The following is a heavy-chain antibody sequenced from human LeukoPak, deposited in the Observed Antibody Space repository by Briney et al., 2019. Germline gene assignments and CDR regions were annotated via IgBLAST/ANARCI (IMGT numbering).Heavy chain of an antibody. V-gene: IGHV3-23*01. CDR2: ISGSGDNT. CDR1: GFTFSSYA. CDR3: AKGSYYDSSGSFYFDY. Sequence: GGSLRPSCAASGFTFSSYAMSWVRQAPGKGLEWLSGISGSGDNTYYADSVKGRFTISRDNSKNTLYVQVNSLGTEDTAAYYCAKGSYYDSSGSFYFDYWGQGTLVTVSS. D-gene: IGHD3-22*01. J-gene: IGHJ4*02.